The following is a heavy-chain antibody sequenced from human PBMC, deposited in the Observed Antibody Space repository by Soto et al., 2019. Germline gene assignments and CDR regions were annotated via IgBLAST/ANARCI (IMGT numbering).Heavy chain of an antibody. V-gene: IGHV3-30-3*01. D-gene: IGHD6-19*01. CDR3: ARGGDSSGWFDY. CDR2: ISYDGSNK. J-gene: IGHJ4*02. CDR1: GFTFSSYA. Sequence: QVQLVESGGGVVQPGRSLRLSCAASGFTFSSYAMHWVRQAPGKGLEWVAVISYDGSNKYYADSVKGRFTISRDNSKNTLYLQMNSLRAEDTAVYYCARGGDSSGWFDYWGPGTLVTVSS.